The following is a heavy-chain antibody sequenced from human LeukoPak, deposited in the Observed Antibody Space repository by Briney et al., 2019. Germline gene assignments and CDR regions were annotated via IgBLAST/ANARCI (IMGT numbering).Heavy chain of an antibody. V-gene: IGHV3-30*02. CDR2: IRYDGSNK. CDR1: GFTFSSYG. J-gene: IGHJ4*02. D-gene: IGHD3-9*01. Sequence: PGGSLRLSCAASGFTFSSYGMHWVRQAPGKGLEWVAFIRYDGSNKYYADSVKGRFTISRDNSKNTLYLQMNSLRAEDTAVYYCAKYHDILTVGYFDYWGQGTLVTVSS. CDR3: AKYHDILTVGYFDY.